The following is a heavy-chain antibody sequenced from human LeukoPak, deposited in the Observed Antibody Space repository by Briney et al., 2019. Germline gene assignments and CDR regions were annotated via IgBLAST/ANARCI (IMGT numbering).Heavy chain of an antibody. CDR3: AKDLGYCSSTRCSVAFDI. V-gene: IGHV3-30*02. Sequence: GGCLRLSCAASGFTLSSYGIHSGRPAPGKGGGGGTFIRGDGSIKYYADSVKGRFTISRDNYKNTLYLQMNSLRAEDTAVYYCAKDLGYCSSTRCSVAFDIWGQGTMVTVSS. D-gene: IGHD2-2*01. J-gene: IGHJ3*02. CDR2: IRGDGSIK. CDR1: GFTLSSYG.